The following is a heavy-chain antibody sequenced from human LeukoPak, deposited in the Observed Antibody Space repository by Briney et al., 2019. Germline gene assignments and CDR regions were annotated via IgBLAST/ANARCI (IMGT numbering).Heavy chain of an antibody. CDR1: GGSISSYY. CDR3: ARGRQYSSSANWFDP. Sequence: SETLSLTCTVSGGSISSYYWSWIRQPPGKGLEWFGYIYTSGSTNYNPSLKSRVTISVDTSKNQFSLKLSSVTAADTAVYYCARGRQYSSSANWFDPWGQGTLVTVSS. V-gene: IGHV4-4*09. D-gene: IGHD6-6*01. CDR2: IYTSGST. J-gene: IGHJ5*02.